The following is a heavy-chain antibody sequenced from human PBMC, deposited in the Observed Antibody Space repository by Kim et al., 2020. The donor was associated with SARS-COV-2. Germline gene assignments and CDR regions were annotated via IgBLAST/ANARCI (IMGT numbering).Heavy chain of an antibody. CDR1: GFTFSSYG. D-gene: IGHD3-10*01. CDR3: AKDLEEDWMVRGILGAFDI. CDR2: ISYDGSNK. V-gene: IGHV3-30*18. Sequence: GGSLRLSCAASGFTFSSYGMHWVRQAPGKGLEWVAVISYDGSNKYYADSVKGRFTISRDNSKNTLYMQMNSLRAEDTAVYYCAKDLEEDWMVRGILGAFDIWGQGTMVTVSS. J-gene: IGHJ3*02.